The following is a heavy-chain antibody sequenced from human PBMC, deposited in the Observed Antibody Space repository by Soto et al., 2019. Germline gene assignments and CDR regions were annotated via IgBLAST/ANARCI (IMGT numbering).Heavy chain of an antibody. V-gene: IGHV3-73*01. J-gene: IGHJ3*02. CDR1: GFNFSDSV. Sequence: EVQLVESGGGLVQPGGSLKLSCAASGFNFSDSVMHWVRQVSGKGLEWVGRITSTADTYATAYAASGKGRFTVSRDDSKNTAYLQMNSLKTEDTAVYYCTGSMSFAFDIWGQGTMVHVSS. CDR2: ITSTADTYAT. CDR3: TGSMSFAFDI.